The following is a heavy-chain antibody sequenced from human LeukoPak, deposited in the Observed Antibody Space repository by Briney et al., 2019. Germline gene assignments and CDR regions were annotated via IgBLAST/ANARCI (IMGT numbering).Heavy chain of an antibody. Sequence: SETLSLTCAVYGGSFSGYYWSWIRQPPGKGLEWIGEINHSGSTNYNPSLKSRVTISVDTSKNQFSLRLSSVTAADTAVYYCARGLAKYYFDYWGQGTLVTVSS. CDR2: INHSGST. D-gene: IGHD5-12*01. CDR3: ARGLAKYYFDY. J-gene: IGHJ4*02. CDR1: GGSFSGYY. V-gene: IGHV4-34*01.